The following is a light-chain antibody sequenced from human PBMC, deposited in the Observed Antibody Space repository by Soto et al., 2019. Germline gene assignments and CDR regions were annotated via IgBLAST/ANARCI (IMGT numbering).Light chain of an antibody. CDR2: GAS. CDR3: QQYGNSPQT. CDR1: QSVSSGY. V-gene: IGKV3-20*01. Sequence: EIVLTQSPNTLSLSPGERATLSCRASQSVSSGYLVWYQQKPGQAPRLLIYGASSRATGIPNRFSGSGSGTDFTLTISRLEPEDFAVYYCQQYGNSPQTFGQGTKVDI. J-gene: IGKJ1*01.